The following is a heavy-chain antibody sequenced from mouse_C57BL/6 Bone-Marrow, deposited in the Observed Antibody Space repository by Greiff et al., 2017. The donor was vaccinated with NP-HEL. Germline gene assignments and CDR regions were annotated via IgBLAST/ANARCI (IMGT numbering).Heavy chain of an antibody. CDR3: ARHGDAPFAY. CDR2: ISNLAYSI. CDR1: GFTFSDYG. D-gene: IGHD2-13*01. J-gene: IGHJ3*01. V-gene: IGHV5-15*01. Sequence: EVMLVESGGGLVQPGGSLKLSCAASGFTFSDYGMAWVRQAPRKGLEWVAFISNLAYSIYYADTVTGRFTISRENAKNTLYLEMSSLRSEDTAMYYCARHGDAPFAYWGQGTLVTVSA.